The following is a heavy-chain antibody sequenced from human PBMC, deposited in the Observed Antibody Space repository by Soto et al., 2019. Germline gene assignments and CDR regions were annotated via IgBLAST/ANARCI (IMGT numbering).Heavy chain of an antibody. D-gene: IGHD3-10*01. Sequence: SETLSLTCAVSGGSISSGGYSWSWIRQPPGKGLEWIGYIYHSGSTYYNPSLKSRVTISVDTSKNQFSLKLSSVTAADTAVYYCARLFRRSWFDPWGQGTLVTVSS. V-gene: IGHV4-30-2*02. CDR3: ARLFRRSWFDP. CDR1: GGSISSGGYS. CDR2: IYHSGST. J-gene: IGHJ5*02.